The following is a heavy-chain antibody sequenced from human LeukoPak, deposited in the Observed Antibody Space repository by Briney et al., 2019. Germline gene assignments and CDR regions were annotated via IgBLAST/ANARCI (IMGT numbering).Heavy chain of an antibody. CDR2: INHSGST. D-gene: IGHD1-1*01. Sequence: KASETLSLTCAVYGGSFSGYYWSWIRQPPGKVLEWIGEINHSGSTNYNPSLKSRVTISVDTSKNQFSLKLSSVTAADTAVYYCARVSWFPGTSYYYMDVWGKGTTVTVSS. CDR1: GGSFSGYY. CDR3: ARVSWFPGTSYYYMDV. V-gene: IGHV4-34*01. J-gene: IGHJ6*03.